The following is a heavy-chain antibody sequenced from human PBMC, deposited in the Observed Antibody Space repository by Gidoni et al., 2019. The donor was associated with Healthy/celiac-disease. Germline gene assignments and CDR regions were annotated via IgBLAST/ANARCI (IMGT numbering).Heavy chain of an antibody. D-gene: IGHD2-2*01. CDR1: EYSCRSYW. CDR2: IYPGDSDT. CDR3: ARHGALRVPATSHFDY. Sequence: EVQLVQSGAEVEKPGESLTISCKGSEYSCRSYWIGWVRQMPGKGLEWMGIIYPGDSDTRYSPSFQCQVTISADKSISTAYLQWSSLKASDTAMYYCARHGALRVPATSHFDYWGQGTLVTVSS. J-gene: IGHJ4*02. V-gene: IGHV5-51*01.